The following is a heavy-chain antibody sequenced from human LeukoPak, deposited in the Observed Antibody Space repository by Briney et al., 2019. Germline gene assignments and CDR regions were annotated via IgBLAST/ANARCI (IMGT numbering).Heavy chain of an antibody. CDR3: ARDFWSTVDY. J-gene: IGHJ4*02. D-gene: IGHD3-3*01. CDR1: GFTFSSYS. Sequence: PGGSLRLSCAASGFTFSSYSMNWVRQAPGKGLEWVSYITSSSSTKYYADSVKGRFTISRDNAKNSLYLQMNSLRAEDTAVYYCARDFWSTVDYWGQGTLVTVSS. CDR2: ITSSSSTK. V-gene: IGHV3-48*04.